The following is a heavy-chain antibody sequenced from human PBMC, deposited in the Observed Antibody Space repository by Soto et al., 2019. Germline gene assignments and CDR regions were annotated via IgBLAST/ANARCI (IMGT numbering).Heavy chain of an antibody. CDR2: ISAYNGNK. J-gene: IGHJ6*02. CDR3: ASGEGHYGRSLYGMDV. V-gene: IGHV1-18*01. CDR1: GYTFTSYG. D-gene: IGHD3-10*01. Sequence: ASVKVSCKASGYTFTSYGLSWVRRAPGQGLEWMGWISAYNGNKKYAQKLQGRVTMTTDTSTSTAYMELRSLRSEDTAVYYCASGEGHYGRSLYGMDVWGQGTTVTVAS.